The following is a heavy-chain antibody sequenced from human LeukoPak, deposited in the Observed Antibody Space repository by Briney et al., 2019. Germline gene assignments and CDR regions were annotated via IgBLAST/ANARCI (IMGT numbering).Heavy chain of an antibody. V-gene: IGHV3-23*01. J-gene: IGHJ6*03. Sequence: PGGSLRLSCAASGFTFSSYAMSWVRQAPGKGLEWVSGISGSGGGTNYADSVKGRFTVSRDNSKNTLYLQMNSLRAEDTAVYYYARDFAVWSGYSLHYYYYYMDVWGKGTTVTVSS. CDR3: ARDFAVWSGYSLHYYYYYMDV. D-gene: IGHD3-3*01. CDR1: GFTFSSYA. CDR2: ISGSGGGT.